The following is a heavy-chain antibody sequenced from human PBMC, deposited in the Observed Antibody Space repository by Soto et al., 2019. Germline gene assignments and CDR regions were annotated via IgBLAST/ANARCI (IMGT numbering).Heavy chain of an antibody. Sequence: GGSLRLSCAASGFTFSSYGMHWVRQAPGKGLEWVAVIWYDGSNKYYADSVKGRFTISRGNSKNTRYLQMNSLRAEETAVYYCARDLQYYDYIWGSYRPSNWFDPWGQGTLVTVSS. J-gene: IGHJ5*02. V-gene: IGHV3-33*01. CDR1: GFTFSSYG. D-gene: IGHD3-16*02. CDR3: ARDLQYYDYIWGSYRPSNWFDP. CDR2: IWYDGSNK.